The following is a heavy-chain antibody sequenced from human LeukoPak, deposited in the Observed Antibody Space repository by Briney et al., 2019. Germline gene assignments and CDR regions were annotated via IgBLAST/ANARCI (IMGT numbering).Heavy chain of an antibody. CDR2: IWYDGSNK. Sequence: GRSLRLSCTASGFTFSRYGMHWVRQAPGKGLEWVAAIWYDGSNKHYADSVEGRFTISRDNSKNTVYLQMSSLRAEDTALYYCARGGDYSGYDYWGQGTLDTVSS. V-gene: IGHV3-33*01. CDR3: ARGGDYSGYDY. J-gene: IGHJ4*02. D-gene: IGHD1-26*01. CDR1: GFTFSRYG.